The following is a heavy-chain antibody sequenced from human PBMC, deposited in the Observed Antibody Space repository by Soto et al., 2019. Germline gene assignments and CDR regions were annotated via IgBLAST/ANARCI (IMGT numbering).Heavy chain of an antibody. D-gene: IGHD3-3*01. CDR1: GDSVSSNSYY. CDR2: IHYSAKN. V-gene: IGHV4-39*02. CDR3: ARDRGVYYDGYYYYGMDV. J-gene: IGHJ6*02. Sequence: PSETLSLTCNVSGDSVSSNSYYWGWIRQPPGKGLEWIGSIHYSAKNYYNLSLKSRLTTSVDTSKNQFSLSLSSVTAADTAVYYCARDRGVYYDGYYYYGMDVWGQGTTVTVSS.